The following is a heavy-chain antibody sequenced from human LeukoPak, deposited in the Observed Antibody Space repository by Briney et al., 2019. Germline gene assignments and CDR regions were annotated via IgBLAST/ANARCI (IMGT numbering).Heavy chain of an antibody. CDR1: GGSISSGSYY. CDR3: ARDNPKDGYNLD. Sequence: SETLSLTCTVSGGSISSGSYYWSWIRQPAGKGLEWIGRIYTSGSTNYNPSLKSRVTISVDTSKNQFSLKLSSVTAADTAVYYCARDNPKDGYNLDWGQGTLVTVSS. D-gene: IGHD5-24*01. V-gene: IGHV4-61*02. J-gene: IGHJ4*02. CDR2: IYTSGST.